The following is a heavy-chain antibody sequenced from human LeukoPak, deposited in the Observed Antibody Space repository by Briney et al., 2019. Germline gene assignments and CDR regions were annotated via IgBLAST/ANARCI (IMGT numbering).Heavy chain of an antibody. J-gene: IGHJ4*02. V-gene: IGHV3-74*01. D-gene: IGHD4-17*01. CDR1: GFTFSSYW. CDR2: INSDGSRT. Sequence: TGGSLRLSCAASGFTFSSYWMYWVRQAPGKGLVWVSRINSDGSRTSYADSVKGRFTTSRDNAKNTLYLQMNSLRAEDTAVYYCARGGDYSWEAVPWWGQGTLVTVSS. CDR3: ARGGDYSWEAVPW.